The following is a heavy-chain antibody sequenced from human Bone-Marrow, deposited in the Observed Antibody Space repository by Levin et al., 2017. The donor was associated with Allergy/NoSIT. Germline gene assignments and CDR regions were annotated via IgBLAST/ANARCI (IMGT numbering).Heavy chain of an antibody. CDR3: ARRSGSPNFYYFDL. V-gene: IGHV3-64*02. J-gene: IGHJ2*01. CDR1: GFTFAASP. D-gene: IGHD1-26*01. CDR2: ISANGGAT. Sequence: GGSLRLSCAASGFTFAASPMHWVRQAPGKGPEFVSSISANGGATYYADSVKGRFTISRDNSKNTLYLQMGSLRVEDMAVYYCARRSGSPNFYYFDLWGRGTLVTVSS.